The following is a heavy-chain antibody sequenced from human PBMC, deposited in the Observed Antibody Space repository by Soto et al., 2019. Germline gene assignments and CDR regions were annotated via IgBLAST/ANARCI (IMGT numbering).Heavy chain of an antibody. J-gene: IGHJ4*02. CDR1: GFTFTSYG. D-gene: IGHD2-15*01. CDR2: ISASGADT. CDR3: ATHVFCGGGGCYWHIDF. Sequence: EVHLLESGGGLVQPGGSLKLSCVASGFTFTSYGMTWVRQAPGQGLEWISAISASGADTYYADSVRGRFLISRDNSKKTVSLHIYTLKVNDTAKYYSATHVFCGGGGCYWHIDFWGQGTLVDVS. V-gene: IGHV3-23*01.